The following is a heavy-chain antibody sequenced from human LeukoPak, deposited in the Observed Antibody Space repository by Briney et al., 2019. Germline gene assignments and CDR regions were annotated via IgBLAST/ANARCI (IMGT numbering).Heavy chain of an antibody. J-gene: IGHJ4*02. CDR2: ISGSGGST. Sequence: GGSLRLSCAASGNYWMHWVRQAPGKGLEWVSAISGSGGSTYYADSVKGRFTISRDNSKNTLYLQMNSLRAEDTAVYYCAKDNRYYFDYWGQGTLVTVSS. CDR1: GNYW. V-gene: IGHV3-23*01. CDR3: AKDNRYYFDY.